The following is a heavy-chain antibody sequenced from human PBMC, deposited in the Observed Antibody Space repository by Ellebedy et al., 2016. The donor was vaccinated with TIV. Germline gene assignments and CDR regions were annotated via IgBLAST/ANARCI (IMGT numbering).Heavy chain of an antibody. CDR3: AKSGVLYAFDI. V-gene: IGHV3-11*01. J-gene: IGHJ3*02. D-gene: IGHD2-8*02. CDR1: GFTFSDYY. Sequence: GGSLRLXXAASGFTFSDYYMSWIRQAPGKGLEWVSYISSSGSTIYYADSVKGRFTISRDNAKNSLYLQMNSLRAEDTAVYYCAKSGVLYAFDIWGQGTMVTVSS. CDR2: ISSSGSTI.